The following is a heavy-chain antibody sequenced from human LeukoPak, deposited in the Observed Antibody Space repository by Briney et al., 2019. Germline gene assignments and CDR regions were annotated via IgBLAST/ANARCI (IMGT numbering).Heavy chain of an antibody. CDR3: ARGTQRAFDI. J-gene: IGHJ3*02. V-gene: IGHV3-48*02. CDR1: GFTVSSNY. Sequence: PGGSLRLSCAASGFTVSSNYMSWVRQAPGKGLEWVSYISSSSNTIYYADSVKGRFTISRDNAKNSLYLQMNSLRDEGSAVYYCARGTQRAFDIWGQGTMVTVSS. CDR2: ISSSSNTI. D-gene: IGHD2-2*01.